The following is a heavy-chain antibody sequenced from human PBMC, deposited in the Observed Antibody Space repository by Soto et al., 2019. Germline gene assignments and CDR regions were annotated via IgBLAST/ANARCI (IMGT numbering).Heavy chain of an antibody. J-gene: IGHJ6*02. D-gene: IGHD3-3*01. V-gene: IGHV1-69*12. Sequence: QVQLVQSGAEVKKPGSSVKVSCKASGGTFSSYAISWVRQAPGLGLEWMGGIIPIFGTANYAQKFQGRVTITADESTSTAYMELSSLRSEDTAVYYCAIDYDFWSGYDRGDYYYGMDVWGQGTTVTVSS. CDR2: IIPIFGTA. CDR1: GGTFSSYA. CDR3: AIDYDFWSGYDRGDYYYGMDV.